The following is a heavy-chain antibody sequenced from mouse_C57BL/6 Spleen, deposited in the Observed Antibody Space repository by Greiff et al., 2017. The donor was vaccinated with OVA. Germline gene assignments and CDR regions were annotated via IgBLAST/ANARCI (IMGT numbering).Heavy chain of an antibody. V-gene: IGHV1-75*01. CDR2: IFPGSGST. CDR1: GYTFTDYY. J-gene: IGHJ3*01. D-gene: IGHD3-2*02. Sequence: VKLVESGPELVKPGASVKISCKASGYTFTDYYINWVKQRPGQGLEWIGWIFPGSGSTYYNEKFKGKATLTVDKSSSTAYMLLSSLTSEDSAVYFCARSDSSGYVGWFAYWGQGTLVTVSA. CDR3: ARSDSSGYVGWFAY.